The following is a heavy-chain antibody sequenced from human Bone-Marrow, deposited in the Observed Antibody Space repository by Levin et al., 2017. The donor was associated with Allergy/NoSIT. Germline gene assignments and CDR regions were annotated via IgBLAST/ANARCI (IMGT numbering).Heavy chain of an antibody. CDR2: ISSSSSTI. CDR1: GFTFSSYS. CDR3: ARDSRYFDGAGDY. V-gene: IGHV3-48*02. D-gene: IGHD3-9*01. Sequence: GESLKISCAASGFTFSSYSMNWVRQAPGKGLEWVSYISSSSSTIYYADSVKGRFTISRDNAKNSLYLQMNSLRDEDTAVYYCARDSRYFDGAGDYWGQGTLVTVSS. J-gene: IGHJ4*02.